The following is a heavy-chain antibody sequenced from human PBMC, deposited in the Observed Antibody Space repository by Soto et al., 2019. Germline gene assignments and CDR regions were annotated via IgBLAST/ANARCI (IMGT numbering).Heavy chain of an antibody. D-gene: IGHD3-16*01. CDR2: IYHTGST. Sequence: QVQLQESGPGLVKPSGTLSLTCAVSNGSITNDNWWSWVRQSPGKGLEWIGDIYHTGSTNYIPSLKSRVIISIDKAKNNFSLRLSSVTAADTAVYYCARIWGALAKSAGWFGPGGEGTLVTVSS. V-gene: IGHV4-4*02. CDR3: ARIWGALAKSAGWFGP. CDR1: NGSITNDNW. J-gene: IGHJ5*02.